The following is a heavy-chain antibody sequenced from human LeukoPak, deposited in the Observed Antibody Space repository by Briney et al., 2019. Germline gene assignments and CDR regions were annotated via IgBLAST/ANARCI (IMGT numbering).Heavy chain of an antibody. Sequence: GGSLRLSCAASGFTFSSYAMSWVRQAPGKGLEWVSSISGSGGSTYYADSVKGRFTISRDNSKNTLYLQMNSLRAEDTAVYYCAKDAEVGGYSGYNWFDPWGQGTLVTVSS. J-gene: IGHJ5*02. CDR1: GFTFSSYA. D-gene: IGHD5-12*01. CDR3: AKDAEVGGYSGYNWFDP. V-gene: IGHV3-23*01. CDR2: ISGSGGST.